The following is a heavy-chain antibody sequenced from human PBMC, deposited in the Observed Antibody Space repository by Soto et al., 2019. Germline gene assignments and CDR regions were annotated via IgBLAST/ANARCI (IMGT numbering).Heavy chain of an antibody. J-gene: IGHJ4*02. V-gene: IGHV3-23*01. CDR2: ISTSVGST. CDR3: AKGGQSYDY. D-gene: IGHD3-10*01. Sequence: LRLSCAASGFTFSTYAMSWVRQAPGKGLEWVSAISTSVGSTYYTDSVKGRFTISRDNSKNTLYLQMNSLRAEDTAVYYCAKGGQSYDYWGQGTLVTVSS. CDR1: GFTFSTYA.